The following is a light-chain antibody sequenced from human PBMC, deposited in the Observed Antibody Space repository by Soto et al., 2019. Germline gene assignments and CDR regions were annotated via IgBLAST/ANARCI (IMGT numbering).Light chain of an antibody. J-gene: IGLJ1*01. V-gene: IGLV2-14*01. Sequence: QSVLTQPAYVSGSPGQSLTISCTGTSSDVGGYNYVSWYQQHPGKAPKLMIYEVSNRPSGVSNRFSGSKSGNTASLTISGLQAEDEADYYCSSYTSSSTPYVFGTGTKVTVL. CDR2: EVS. CDR3: SSYTSSSTPYV. CDR1: SSDVGGYNY.